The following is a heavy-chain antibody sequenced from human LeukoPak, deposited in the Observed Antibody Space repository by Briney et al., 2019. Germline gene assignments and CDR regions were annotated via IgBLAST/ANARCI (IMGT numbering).Heavy chain of an antibody. D-gene: IGHD3-22*01. CDR1: GYTFTGYY. CDR2: IIPIFGTA. CDR3: ARVSYYDSSGYYYDWFDP. J-gene: IGHJ5*02. V-gene: IGHV1-69*05. Sequence: SVKVSCKASGYTFTGYYMHWVRQAPGQGLEWMGGIIPIFGTANYAQKFQGRVTITTDESTSTAYMELSSLRSEDTAVYYCARVSYYDSSGYYYDWFDPWGQGTLVTVSS.